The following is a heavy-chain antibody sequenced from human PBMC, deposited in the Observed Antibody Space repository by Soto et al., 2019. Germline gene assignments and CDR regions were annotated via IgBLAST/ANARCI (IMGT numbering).Heavy chain of an antibody. Sequence: QVQLVQSGAEVKKPGSSVKVSCKASGGTFSSYAISWVRQAPGQGLEWMGGIIPIFGTANYAQKFQGRVTITADESTSTAYMELSSLRAEDTAVYYCAREHFLHLVAGNFDYWGQGTLVTVSS. CDR2: IIPIFGTA. CDR3: AREHFLHLVAGNFDY. J-gene: IGHJ4*02. CDR1: GGTFSSYA. D-gene: IGHD6-19*01. V-gene: IGHV1-69*01.